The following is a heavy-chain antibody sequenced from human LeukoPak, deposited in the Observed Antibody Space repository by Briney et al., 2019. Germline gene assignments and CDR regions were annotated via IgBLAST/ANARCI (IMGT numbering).Heavy chain of an antibody. CDR3: ARGDFWSGFDY. J-gene: IGHJ4*02. D-gene: IGHD3-3*01. V-gene: IGHV4-34*01. CDR2: INHSGST. CDR1: GGSFSGYY. Sequence: SETLSLTCAVYGGSFSGYYWSWIHQPPGKGLEWIGEINHSGSTNYNPSLKSRVTISVDTSKNQFSLKLSSVTAADAAVYYCARGDFWSGFDYWGQGTLVTVSS.